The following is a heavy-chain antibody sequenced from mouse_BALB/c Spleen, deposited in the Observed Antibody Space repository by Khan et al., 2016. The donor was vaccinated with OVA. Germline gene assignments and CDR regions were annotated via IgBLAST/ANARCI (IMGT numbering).Heavy chain of an antibody. CDR3: ARRDKDGQNAN. CDR2: INPGSSTI. J-gene: IGHJ3*01. CDR1: GFAFSRYG. V-gene: IGHV4-2*02. Sequence: EVKLLESGGGLVQPGGSLILSCAASGFAFSRYGMSWVRQTPGKGQEWIGEINPGSSTINYTPSLKDKFIISRDNAKNTLYLQMRKLRSEDTALYYCARRDKDGQNANWGQGTLVTVSA. D-gene: IGHD1-2*01.